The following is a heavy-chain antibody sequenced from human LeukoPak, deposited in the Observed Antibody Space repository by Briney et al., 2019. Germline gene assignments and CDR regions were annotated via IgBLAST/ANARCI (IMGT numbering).Heavy chain of an antibody. CDR3: ARLYYDRNHDAFDI. D-gene: IGHD3-22*01. V-gene: IGHV4-59*12. J-gene: IGHJ3*02. CDR1: GGSISSYY. Sequence: SETLSLTCTVSGGSISSYYWSWIRQPPGKGLERIGYIYYSGSTNYNPSLKSRVTISVDTSKNQFSLKLSSVTAADTAVYYCARLYYDRNHDAFDIWGQGTMVTVSS. CDR2: IYYSGST.